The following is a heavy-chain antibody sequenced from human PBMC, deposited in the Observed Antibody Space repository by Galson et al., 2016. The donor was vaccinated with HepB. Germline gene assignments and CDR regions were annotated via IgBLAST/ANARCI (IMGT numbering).Heavy chain of an antibody. V-gene: IGHV1-18*01. J-gene: IGHJ4*02. CDR3: ASGALTGYLLLHY. CDR1: GYTFTSYG. Sequence: SVKVSCKASGYTFTSYGISWVRQAPGQGLEWMGWISAYNGNTNYAQKLQGRVTMTTDTSTSTACMELRSLRSDDTAVYYCASGALTGYLLLHYWGQGTLVTVSS. CDR2: ISAYNGNT. D-gene: IGHD3-9*01.